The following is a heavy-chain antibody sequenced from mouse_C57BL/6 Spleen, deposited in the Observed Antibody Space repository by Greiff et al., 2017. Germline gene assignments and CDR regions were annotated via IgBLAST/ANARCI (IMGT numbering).Heavy chain of an antibody. V-gene: IGHV1-80*01. CDR1: GYAFSSYW. CDR2: IYPGDGDT. CDR3: AREGRYDYDLYYYAMDY. J-gene: IGHJ4*01. D-gene: IGHD2-4*01. Sequence: QVQLQQSGAELVKPGASVKISCKASGYAFSSYWMNWVKQRPGKGLEWIGQIYPGDGDTNYNGKFKGKATLTADKSSSTAYMQLSSLTSEDSAVYFCAREGRYDYDLYYYAMDYWGQGTSVTVSS.